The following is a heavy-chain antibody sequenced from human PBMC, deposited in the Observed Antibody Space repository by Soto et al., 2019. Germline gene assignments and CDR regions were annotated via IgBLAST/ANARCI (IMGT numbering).Heavy chain of an antibody. CDR2: VYHTGDT. Sequence: SETLSLTCGVSGGTVASSHWWSWVRQSPGRGLERIGNVYHTGDTNFNPSLQSRVTFSVDKSNNQFSLRLTSVTAADTAVYFCAREIVTAGGNNYFDPWGPGTLVTVS. CDR3: AREIVTAGGNNYFDP. J-gene: IGHJ5*02. D-gene: IGHD2-21*02. CDR1: GGTVASSHW. V-gene: IGHV4-4*02.